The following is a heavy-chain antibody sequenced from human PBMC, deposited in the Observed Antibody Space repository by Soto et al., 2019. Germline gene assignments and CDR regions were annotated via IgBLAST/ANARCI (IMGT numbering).Heavy chain of an antibody. Sequence: GGSLRLSCAASGFTFSSYAMSWVRQAPGKGLEWVSAISGSGGSTYYADSVKGRFTISRDNSKNTLYLQMNSLRAEDTAVYYCAKDGLDIVVVTAAEYFQHWGQGTLVTVSS. V-gene: IGHV3-23*01. CDR1: GFTFSSYA. J-gene: IGHJ1*01. CDR2: ISGSGGST. CDR3: AKDGLDIVVVTAAEYFQH. D-gene: IGHD2-2*03.